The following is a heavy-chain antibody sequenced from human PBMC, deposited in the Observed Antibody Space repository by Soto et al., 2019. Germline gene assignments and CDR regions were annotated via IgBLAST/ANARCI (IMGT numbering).Heavy chain of an antibody. J-gene: IGHJ5*02. V-gene: IGHV4-4*02. CDR3: AREQQWLVGWFDP. CDR1: GGSISSSNW. Sequence: QVQLQESGPGLVKPSGTLSLTCAVSGGSISSSNWWSWVRQPPGKGLDWIGEIYHSGSTNYNPSLKSRVTISVEKSKNQFSLKLSSVTAADTAVYYCAREQQWLVGWFDPWGQGTLVTVSS. CDR2: IYHSGST. D-gene: IGHD6-19*01.